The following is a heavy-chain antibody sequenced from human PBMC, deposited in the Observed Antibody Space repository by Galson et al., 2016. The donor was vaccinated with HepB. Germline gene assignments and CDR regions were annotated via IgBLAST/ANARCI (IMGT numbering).Heavy chain of an antibody. V-gene: IGHV4-31*03. CDR1: GGSIRNGGFF. D-gene: IGHD3-22*01. CDR2: IDDSETT. Sequence: TLSLTCTVSGGSIRNGGFFWTWIRQHPGKGLEWIGFIDDSETTYHNPSLKSRVTISVDKSKNQFSLQLSSVTAADTAVYYCASRTYYYESCGLFWGQGTLVTVSP. J-gene: IGHJ4*02. CDR3: ASRTYYYESCGLF.